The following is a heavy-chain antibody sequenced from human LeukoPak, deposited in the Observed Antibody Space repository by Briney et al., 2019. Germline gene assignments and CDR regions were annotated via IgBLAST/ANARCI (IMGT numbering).Heavy chain of an antibody. CDR3: ARPGGAHDYVWGSYRNYYFDY. D-gene: IGHD3-16*02. V-gene: IGHV3-30-3*01. J-gene: IGHJ4*02. CDR1: GLTFSSYA. Sequence: PGRSLRLSCAASGLTFSSYAMHWVRQAPGKGLEWVAVISYDGSNKYYADSVEGRFTISRDNSKNTLYLQMNSLRAEDTAVYYCARPGGAHDYVWGSYRNYYFDYWGQGTLVTVSS. CDR2: ISYDGSNK.